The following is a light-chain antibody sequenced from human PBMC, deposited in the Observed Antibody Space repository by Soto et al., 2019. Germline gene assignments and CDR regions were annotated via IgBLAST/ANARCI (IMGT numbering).Light chain of an antibody. CDR1: SSNIGSNA. V-gene: IGLV1-44*01. J-gene: IGLJ2*01. CDR3: AAWDDSLNAYVV. CDR2: GNN. Sequence: QSVLTQPPSASGTPGQRVTISCSGSSSNIGSNAVNWYQQLPGTAPKLLIYGNNQRPSGVPDRFSASKSGTSASLAISGLQSEDEADYYCAAWDDSLNAYVVFGGGTKLTVL.